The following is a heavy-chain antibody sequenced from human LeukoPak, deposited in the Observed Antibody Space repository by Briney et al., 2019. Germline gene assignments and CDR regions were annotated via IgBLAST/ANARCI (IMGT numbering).Heavy chain of an antibody. CDR1: GFTFGDYA. V-gene: IGHV3-49*04. Sequence: PGRSLRLSCIASGFTFGDYAMSWVRQAPGKGREWVGFIRSKASGGTTEYAASVKGRFTISRDDSNSIAYLRMTSLKTEDSAIYYCSRMMQHSYDRGAYYRLFDYWGQGTLVTVSS. J-gene: IGHJ4*02. D-gene: IGHD3-22*01. CDR2: IRSKASGGTT. CDR3: SRMMQHSYDRGAYYRLFDY.